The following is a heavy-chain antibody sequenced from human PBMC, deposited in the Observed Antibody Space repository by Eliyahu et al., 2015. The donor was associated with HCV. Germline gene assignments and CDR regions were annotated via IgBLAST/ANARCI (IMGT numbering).Heavy chain of an antibody. CDR1: GFTFRXYV. J-gene: IGHJ4*01. CDR2: ISRGGDTT. D-gene: IGHD1-26*01. Sequence: EVQLLESGGGFIQPGGSLRLSCAASGFTFRXYVMAWVRQAPGRGLEWVSTISRGGDTTFYADSVKGRFTISRDSSNNTVYLQMNSLRAEDTAVYYCARDPPAQIVGSTGAFDYWSRGTLVTVSS. V-gene: IGHV3-23*01. CDR3: ARDPPAQIVGSTGAFDY.